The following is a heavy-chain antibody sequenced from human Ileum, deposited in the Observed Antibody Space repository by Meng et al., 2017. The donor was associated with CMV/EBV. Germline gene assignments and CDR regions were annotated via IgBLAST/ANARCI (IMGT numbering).Heavy chain of an antibody. Sequence: GGSLRLPCAASGFPFSSFDMHWVRLAPGKGLEWVSYISCAATYTLYADSVEGRFTLSRDDATNSLDLQMNSLREEDTAMYYWAREPPDRGSSSTSPVSDYWGQGTLVTVSS. CDR3: AREPPDRGSSSTSPVSDY. CDR2: ISCAATYT. J-gene: IGHJ4*02. V-gene: IGHV3-48*03. D-gene: IGHD2-2*01. CDR1: GFPFSSFD.